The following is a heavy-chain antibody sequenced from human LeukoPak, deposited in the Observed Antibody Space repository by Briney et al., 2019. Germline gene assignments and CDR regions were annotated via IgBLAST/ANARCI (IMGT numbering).Heavy chain of an antibody. Sequence: PSETLSLTCTVSGGSVSSNTYYWNWIRKSPGKGLEWVGFVYYSGRTKYNPSLKSRVTISIDTSKNQVSLKLSSVTAADTAVYYCARGISSGWSRAVGYWGQGTLVTVSS. CDR1: GGSVSSNTYY. CDR2: VYYSGRT. V-gene: IGHV4-61*01. D-gene: IGHD6-19*01. J-gene: IGHJ4*02. CDR3: ARGISSGWSRAVGY.